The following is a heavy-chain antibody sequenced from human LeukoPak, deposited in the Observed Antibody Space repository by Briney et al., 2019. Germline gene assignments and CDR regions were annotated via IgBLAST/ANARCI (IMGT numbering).Heavy chain of an antibody. CDR1: GFTFSSYG. D-gene: IGHD3-3*01. V-gene: IGHV3-33*01. CDR2: IWYDGSNK. CDR3: ARGAGFLEWLVDQNYFDY. J-gene: IGHJ4*02. Sequence: PGRSLRLSCAASGFTFSSYGMHWVRQAPGKGLEWVAVIWYDGSNKYYADSVKGRFIISRDNSKNTLYLQMNSLRAEDTAVYYCARGAGFLEWLVDQNYFDYWGQGTLVTVSS.